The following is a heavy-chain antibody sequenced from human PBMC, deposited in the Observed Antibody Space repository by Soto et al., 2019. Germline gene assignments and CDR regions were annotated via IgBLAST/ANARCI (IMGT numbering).Heavy chain of an antibody. CDR1: GFTFSSYA. J-gene: IGHJ6*02. Sequence: GGSLRLSCAASGFTFSSYAMSWVRQAPGTGLEWVSATSGSGGSTYYADSVKGRFTISRDNSKNTLYLQMNSLRAEAAAVYYCAKADGGSYCCYYGIDVWGQGTTVTVSS. CDR3: AKADGGSYCCYYGIDV. V-gene: IGHV3-23*01. D-gene: IGHD1-26*01. CDR2: TSGSGGST.